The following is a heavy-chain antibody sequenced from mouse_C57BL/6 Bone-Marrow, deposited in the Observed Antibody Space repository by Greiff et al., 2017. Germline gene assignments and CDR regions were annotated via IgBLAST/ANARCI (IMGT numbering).Heavy chain of an antibody. CDR1: GFTFSDYY. Sequence: EVQGVESEGGLVQPGSSMKLSCTASGFTFSDYYMAWVRQVPEKGLEWVANINYDGSSNYYLDSLKSRFIISSDNAKNILYLQMSSLKSEDTATYYCARIYYDYDGGVRYAMDYWGQGTSVTVSS. D-gene: IGHD2-4*01. J-gene: IGHJ4*01. CDR2: INYDGSSN. CDR3: ARIYYDYDGGVRYAMDY. V-gene: IGHV5-16*01.